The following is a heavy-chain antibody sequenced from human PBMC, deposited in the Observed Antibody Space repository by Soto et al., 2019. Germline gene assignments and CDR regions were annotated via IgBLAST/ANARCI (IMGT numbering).Heavy chain of an antibody. V-gene: IGHV3-33*01. J-gene: IGHJ6*02. Sequence: SGGSLRLSCAASGFTFSSYGMHWVRQAPGKGLEWVAVIWYDGSNKYYADSVKGRFTISRDNSKNTLYLQMNSLRAEDTAVYYCAREAEYYYYYGMDVWGQGTTVTVSS. CDR1: GFTFSSYG. CDR2: IWYDGSNK. CDR3: AREAEYYYYYGMDV.